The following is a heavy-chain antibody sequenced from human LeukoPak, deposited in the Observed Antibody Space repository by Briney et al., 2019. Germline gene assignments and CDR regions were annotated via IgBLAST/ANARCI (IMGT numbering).Heavy chain of an antibody. J-gene: IGHJ4*02. CDR3: AKGLTTGRYFDH. Sequence: GGSLRRSCAASGFTFSGYAMSWVRQAPGKGLEWISAIGDSGGYTMYADSVQGRFTISRDNSKNTLSLQMNSLRADDTAVYYCAKGLTTGRYFDHWGQGALVTISS. D-gene: IGHD3-10*01. CDR1: GFTFSGYA. V-gene: IGHV3-23*01. CDR2: IGDSGGYT.